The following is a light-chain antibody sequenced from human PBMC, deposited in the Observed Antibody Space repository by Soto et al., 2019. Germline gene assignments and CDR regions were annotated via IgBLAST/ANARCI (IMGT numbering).Light chain of an antibody. Sequence: SVLTQPASVSGSPGQSITLSCTGTSSDVGSYNLVSWYQQHPGKAPKLMIYEVSKRPSGVSNRFSGSKSGNTASLTISGLQAEDEADYYCCSYAGSSTLYVFGTGTKVTVL. CDR3: CSYAGSSTLYV. CDR1: SSDVGSYNL. J-gene: IGLJ1*01. CDR2: EVS. V-gene: IGLV2-23*02.